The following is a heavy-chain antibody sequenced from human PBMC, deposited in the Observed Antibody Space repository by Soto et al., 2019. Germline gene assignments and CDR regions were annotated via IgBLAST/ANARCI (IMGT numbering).Heavy chain of an antibody. CDR1: GDSIGSSTNY. V-gene: IGHV4-39*01. J-gene: IGHJ4*02. CDR2: IYHSGNT. Sequence: SSETLSLTCSVSGDSIGSSTNYWGWIRQPPGKGLEWIGTIYHSGNTYYNPTLKSRVAISVDMSKNQFSLRLNSVTAADTAVYYCARHEWLQLWLVTEYWGQGAQVTVSS. D-gene: IGHD5-18*01. CDR3: ARHEWLQLWLVTEY.